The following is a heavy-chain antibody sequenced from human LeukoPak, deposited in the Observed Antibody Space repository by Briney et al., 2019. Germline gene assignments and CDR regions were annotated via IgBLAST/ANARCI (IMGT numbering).Heavy chain of an antibody. CDR1: GFTVSSNY. D-gene: IGHD6-25*01. V-gene: IGHV3-66*01. Sequence: GGSLRLSCAVSGFTVSSNYMSWVPQAPGKGREWVSVIYSGGSKYYADSVQGRFTISTHKSKNTLYLRMDSLRAEDTAVYYCARDGGYGFAGFDPWGQGTLVTVSS. J-gene: IGHJ5*02. CDR3: ARDGGYGFAGFDP. CDR2: IYSGGSK.